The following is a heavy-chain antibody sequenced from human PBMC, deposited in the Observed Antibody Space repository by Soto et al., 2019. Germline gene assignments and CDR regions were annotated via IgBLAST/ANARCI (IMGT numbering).Heavy chain of an antibody. CDR2: ISWNSGSI. CDR1: GFTFDDYA. CDR3: AKDYHGNTVTAGAFDI. J-gene: IGHJ3*02. Sequence: EVQLVESGGGLVQPGRSLRLSCAASGFTFDDYAMHWVRQAPGKGLEWVSGISWNSGSIGYADSVKGRFTISRDNAKNSLYLQMNSLRAEDTALYYCAKDYHGNTVTAGAFDIWGQGTMVTVSS. V-gene: IGHV3-9*01. D-gene: IGHD2-21*02.